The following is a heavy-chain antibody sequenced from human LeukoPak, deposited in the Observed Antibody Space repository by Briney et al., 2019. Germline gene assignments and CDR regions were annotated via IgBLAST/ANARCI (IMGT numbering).Heavy chain of an antibody. CDR2: ISGSGGST. J-gene: IGHJ4*02. D-gene: IGHD2-8*02. Sequence: GESLRLSCAASGFTFTTYWMTWVRQAPGKGLEWVSAISGSGGSTHYADSVKGRFTISRDNSKNTLYLQMNSLRAEDTAIYYCATYRQVLLPFESWGQGTLVTVSS. CDR1: GFTFTTYW. V-gene: IGHV3-23*01. CDR3: ATYRQVLLPFES.